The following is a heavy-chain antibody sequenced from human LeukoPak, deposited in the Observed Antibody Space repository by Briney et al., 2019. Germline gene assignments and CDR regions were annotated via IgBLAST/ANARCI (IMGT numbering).Heavy chain of an antibody. CDR1: GFTVSSNY. D-gene: IGHD3-10*01. V-gene: IGHV3-53*01. J-gene: IGHJ4*02. CDR3: ARDIKGRYFDY. CDR2: IYSGGST. Sequence: PGGSLRLSRAASGFTVSSNYMSWVRQAPGKGLEWVSVIYSGGSTYYADSVKGRFTISRDNSKNTLYLQMNSLRAEDTAVYYCARDIKGRYFDYWGQGTLVTVSS.